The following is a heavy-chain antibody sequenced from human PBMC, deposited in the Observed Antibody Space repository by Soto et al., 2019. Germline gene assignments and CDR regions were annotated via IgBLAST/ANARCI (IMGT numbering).Heavy chain of an antibody. CDR2: IKQDGSEK. V-gene: IGHV3-7*01. J-gene: IGHJ3*02. CDR3: ARDSGYAPFDI. D-gene: IGHD5-12*01. CDR1: GFTFSSYW. Sequence: EVQLVESGGGLVQPGGSLRLSCAASGFTFSSYWMSWVRQAPGKGLEWVANIKQDGSEKYYVDSVKGRFTISRDNAKNSMYLQMNSLRAEDTAVYYCARDSGYAPFDIWGQGTMVTVSS.